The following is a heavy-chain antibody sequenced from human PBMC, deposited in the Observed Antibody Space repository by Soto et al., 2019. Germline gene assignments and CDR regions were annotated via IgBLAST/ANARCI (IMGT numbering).Heavy chain of an antibody. D-gene: IGHD2-2*01. V-gene: IGHV4-34*01. CDR3: ARGDCSSTNCYAFYYYYYMDV. CDR1: VGSFSGYY. CDR2: SNHSRTP. Sequence: QVQLQQWGAGLLKPSETLSINCVIYVGSFSGYYWSWIRQPPGKGVAWIGESNHSRTPNYNPSLKSRITISLDTSKNQFSLKLNSVTAADTAVYYCARGDCSSTNCYAFYYYYYMDVWGKGTTVTVSS. J-gene: IGHJ6*03.